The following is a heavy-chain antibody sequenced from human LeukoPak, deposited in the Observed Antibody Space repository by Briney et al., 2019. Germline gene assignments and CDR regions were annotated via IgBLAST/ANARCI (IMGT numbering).Heavy chain of an antibody. CDR2: IYHSGST. D-gene: IGHD6-6*01. CDR1: GYSISSGYY. V-gene: IGHV4-38-2*02. J-gene: IGHJ4*02. CDR3: ARGTARLGYFDY. Sequence: SETLSLTCTVSGYSISSGYYWGWVRQPPGKGLEWIGNIYHSGSTYYNPSLKSRVTISLDTSKNQFSLNLRSVTAADTAVYYCARGTARLGYFDYWGQGTLVTVSS.